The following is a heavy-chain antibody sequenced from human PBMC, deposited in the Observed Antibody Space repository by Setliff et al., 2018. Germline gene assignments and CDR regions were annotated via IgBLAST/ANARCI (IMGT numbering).Heavy chain of an antibody. J-gene: IGHJ6*02. CDR1: GASLRSGSAY. Sequence: SETLSLTCTVSGASLRSGSAYWNWIRQPAGKELEWIGRIYAIRSTNYNPSLKSRVTISLDTSNNQFSLKLSSVTAADTAVYYCARGSTMIQGVRLYYHGLDVWGQGTTVTVSS. CDR2: IYAIRST. D-gene: IGHD3-10*01. CDR3: ARGSTMIQGVRLYYHGLDV. V-gene: IGHV4-61*02.